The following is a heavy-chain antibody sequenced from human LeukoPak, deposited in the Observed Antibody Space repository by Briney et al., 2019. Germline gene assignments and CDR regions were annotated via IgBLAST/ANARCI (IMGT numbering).Heavy chain of an antibody. D-gene: IGHD3-10*01. Sequence: PGGSLRLSCAASGFTFSSYGMHWVRQAPGKGLEWVALIWYDGTNKYYADSVKGRFTISRDNSKNTLYLQMNSLRAEDTAVYYCASFTGRVGSHPVDYWGQGTLVTVSS. CDR1: GFTFSSYG. V-gene: IGHV3-30*02. CDR2: IWYDGTNK. CDR3: ASFTGRVGSHPVDY. J-gene: IGHJ4*02.